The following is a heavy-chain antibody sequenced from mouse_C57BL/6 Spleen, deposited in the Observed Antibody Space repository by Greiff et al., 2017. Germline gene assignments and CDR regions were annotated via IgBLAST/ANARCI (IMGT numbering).Heavy chain of an antibody. CDR3: ARWDYGWAYAMDY. J-gene: IGHJ4*01. D-gene: IGHD1-2*01. Sequence: EVQLQQSGAELVKPGASVKLSCTASGFNIKDYYMHWVKQRTEQGLEWIGRIDPEDGETKYAPKFQGKATITADTSSTTAYLQLSHLPSADTAVFYCARWDYGWAYAMDYWGQGTSVTVSS. CDR2: IDPEDGET. V-gene: IGHV14-2*01. CDR1: GFNIKDYY.